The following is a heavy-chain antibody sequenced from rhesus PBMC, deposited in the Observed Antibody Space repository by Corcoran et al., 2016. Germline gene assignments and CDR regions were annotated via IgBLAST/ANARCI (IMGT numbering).Heavy chain of an antibody. CDR3: AKSNTGQWMGS. D-gene: IGHD2-21*01. V-gene: IGHV3-103*01. CDR2: ISNTDNT. CDR1: GLPFSNFA. J-gene: IGHJ6*01. Sequence: EVQLMESGGGLAKPGGSLRISCAASGLPFSNFAMHWVRQAPGKGLEWVSGISNTDNTYYADSVKGRFTISRDTSKNTLSLQMNSLRVEDTAMYYCAKSNTGQWMGSWGQGVVVTVSS.